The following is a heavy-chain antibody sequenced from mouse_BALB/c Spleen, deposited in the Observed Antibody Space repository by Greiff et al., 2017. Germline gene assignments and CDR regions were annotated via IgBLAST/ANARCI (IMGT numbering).Heavy chain of an antibody. D-gene: IGHD2-1*01. CDR3: ARRGNGNWFAY. J-gene: IGHJ3*01. V-gene: IGHV1-9*01. CDR1: GYTFSSYW. Sequence: VQLQQSGAELMKPGASVKISCKATGYTFSSYWIEWVKQRPGHGLEWIGEILPGSGSTNYNEKFKGKATFTADTSSNTAYMQLSSLTSEDSAVYYCARRGNGNWFAYWGQGTLVTVAA. CDR2: ILPGSGST.